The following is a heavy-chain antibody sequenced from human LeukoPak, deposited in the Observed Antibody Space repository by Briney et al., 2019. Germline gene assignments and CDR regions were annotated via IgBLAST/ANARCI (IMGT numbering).Heavy chain of an antibody. CDR3: ARAARRSYYVDY. J-gene: IGHJ4*02. D-gene: IGHD6-6*01. CDR2: IYYSGST. CDR1: GGSISSHY. V-gene: IGHV4-59*11. Sequence: SETLSLTCTVSGGSISSHYWSWIRQPPGKGLEWIGYIYYSGSTNYNPSLKSRVTISVDTSMNQFSLKLSSVTAADTAVYYCARAARRSYYVDYWGQGTLVTVSS.